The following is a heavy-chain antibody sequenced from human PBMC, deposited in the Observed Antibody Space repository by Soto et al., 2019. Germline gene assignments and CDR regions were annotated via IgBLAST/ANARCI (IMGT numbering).Heavy chain of an antibody. D-gene: IGHD3-16*02. V-gene: IGHV3-33*01. CDR1: GFTFSSYG. J-gene: IGHJ3*02. CDR2: IWYDGSNK. Sequence: GAALRLSCAASGFTFSSYGMHWVRQAPGKGLEWVAVIWYDGSNKYYADSVKGRFTISRDNSKNTLNLQMNSLRAEDTAVYYCARDQYDYIWGSYRPKRAETDAFDIWGQGTMVTVSS. CDR3: ARDQYDYIWGSYRPKRAETDAFDI.